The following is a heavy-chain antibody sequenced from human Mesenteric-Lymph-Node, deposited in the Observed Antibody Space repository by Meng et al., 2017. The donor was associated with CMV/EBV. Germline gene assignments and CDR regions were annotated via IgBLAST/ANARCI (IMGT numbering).Heavy chain of an antibody. CDR3: ANQEHGSGWYRGAFDM. CDR2: ISAGGGST. CDR1: GFTFNLFT. V-gene: IGHV3-23*01. J-gene: IGHJ3*02. Sequence: GESLKISCEASGFTFNLFTIHWVRQAPGKGLEWVSAISAGGGSTHYADSVEGRFTISRDNSKNTLYLQMMRLRAEDTAVYYCANQEHGSGWYRGAFDMWGQGTMVTVSS. D-gene: IGHD6-19*01.